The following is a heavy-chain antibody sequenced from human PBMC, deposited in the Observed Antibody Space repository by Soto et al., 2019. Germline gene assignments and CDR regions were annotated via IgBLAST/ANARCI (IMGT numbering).Heavy chain of an antibody. D-gene: IGHD6-19*01. CDR2: IYYSGST. V-gene: IGHV4-59*01. J-gene: IGHJ4*02. CDR3: ARGEQWLTPFDY. Sequence: LSLTCTVSGGSISSYYWSWIRQPPGKGLEWIGYIYYSGSTNYNPSLKSRVTISVDTSKNQFSLKLSSVTAADTAVYYCARGEQWLTPFDYWGQGTLVTVSS. CDR1: GGSISSYY.